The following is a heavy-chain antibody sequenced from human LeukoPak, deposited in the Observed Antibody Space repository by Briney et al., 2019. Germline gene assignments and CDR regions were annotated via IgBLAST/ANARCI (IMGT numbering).Heavy chain of an antibody. Sequence: ASVKVSCKVSGYTLTELSMHWVRQAPGKGLEWMGGFDPEDGETIYAQKFQGRVTMTEDTSTDTAYMGLSSLRSEDTAVYYCATVPIPGPYCSGGSCQENWFDPWGQGTLVTVSP. CDR2: FDPEDGET. CDR1: GYTLTELS. J-gene: IGHJ5*02. D-gene: IGHD2-15*01. CDR3: ATVPIPGPYCSGGSCQENWFDP. V-gene: IGHV1-24*01.